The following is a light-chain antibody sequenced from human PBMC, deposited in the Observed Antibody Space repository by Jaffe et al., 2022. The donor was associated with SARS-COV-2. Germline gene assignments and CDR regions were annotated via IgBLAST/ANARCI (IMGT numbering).Light chain of an antibody. CDR3: MQNVRVPWT. Sequence: EIVLTQTPLSLSVTPGQPASISCKSSQSPLYIDGKTYFYWYHQRPGQPPQLLNCRPSNRCSGVPDRFSASGSGTEFTLRISRVEAEDVGLYFCMQNVRVPWTFGQGTKLELK. CDR1: QSPLYIDGKTY. V-gene: IGKV2D-29*01. CDR2: RPS. J-gene: IGKJ1*01.